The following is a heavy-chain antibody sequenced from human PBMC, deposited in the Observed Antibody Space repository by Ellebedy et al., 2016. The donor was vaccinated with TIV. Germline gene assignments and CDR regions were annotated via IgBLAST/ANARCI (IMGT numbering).Heavy chain of an antibody. CDR1: GFTFSIYW. D-gene: IGHD1-7*01. Sequence: GESLKISCVTSGFTFSIYWMSWVRQAPGKGLEWVANTDHDGRVKFYVDSVEGRFTISRDNAKNSLYLQMNSLRDEDTAVYYCARDENYVAEVIDYWGQGTLVTVSS. V-gene: IGHV3-7*01. CDR3: ARDENYVAEVIDY. J-gene: IGHJ4*02. CDR2: TDHDGRVK.